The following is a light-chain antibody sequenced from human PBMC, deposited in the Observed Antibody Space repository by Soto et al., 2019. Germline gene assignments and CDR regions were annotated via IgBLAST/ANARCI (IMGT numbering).Light chain of an antibody. CDR2: AAS. V-gene: IGKV1-6*01. CDR3: LHDYPYPLT. Sequence: AIQMTQSPSSLSASVGDRVTITCRASQGIRHYLGWYQQKPGKAPKLLIYAASSLQSGVPSRFSGSGSGTDFTLTISSFQYSDFATYYFLHDYPYPLTFGGGTNVEIK. CDR1: QGIRHY. J-gene: IGKJ4*01.